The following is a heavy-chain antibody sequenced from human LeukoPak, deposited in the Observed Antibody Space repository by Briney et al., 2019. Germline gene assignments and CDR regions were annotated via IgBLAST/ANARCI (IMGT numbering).Heavy chain of an antibody. V-gene: IGHV4-4*07. J-gene: IGHJ6*02. D-gene: IGHD2-15*01. CDR1: GGSISSYY. Sequence: SETLSLTCTVSGGSISSYYWSWIRQPAGKGLDWIGRIYTSGSTNYNPSLKSRVTMSVDTSKNQFSLKLSSVTAADTAVYYCARDGYCSGGSCHGRDGMDVWGQGTTVTVSS. CDR2: IYTSGST. CDR3: ARDGYCSGGSCHGRDGMDV.